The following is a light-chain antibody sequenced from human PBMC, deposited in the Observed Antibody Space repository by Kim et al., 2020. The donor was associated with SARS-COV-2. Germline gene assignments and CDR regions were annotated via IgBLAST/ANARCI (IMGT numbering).Light chain of an antibody. Sequence: DIQMTQSPSSLSASLGDRVTITCRASQSISSYLNWYQQKPGKAPRLLIYAASDLQTGVPSRFSGSGSGTDFTLTISSLQPADFATYYGQQTFSTPPYTFGQGTKLEI. V-gene: IGKV1-39*01. J-gene: IGKJ2*01. CDR3: QQTFSTPPYT. CDR1: QSISSY. CDR2: AAS.